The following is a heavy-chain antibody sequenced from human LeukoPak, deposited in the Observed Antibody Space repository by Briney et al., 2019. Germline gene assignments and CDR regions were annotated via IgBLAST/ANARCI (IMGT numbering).Heavy chain of an antibody. D-gene: IGHD3-10*01. V-gene: IGHV3-30*18. Sequence: GGSLRLSCAASGFTFSSYGMHWVRQAPGKELEWVAVISYDGSNKYYADSVKGRFTISRDNSKNTLYLQMNSLRAEDTAVYYCAKDVDPFGSGSYVEGFDYWGQGTLVTVSS. CDR1: GFTFSSYG. J-gene: IGHJ4*02. CDR2: ISYDGSNK. CDR3: AKDVDPFGSGSYVEGFDY.